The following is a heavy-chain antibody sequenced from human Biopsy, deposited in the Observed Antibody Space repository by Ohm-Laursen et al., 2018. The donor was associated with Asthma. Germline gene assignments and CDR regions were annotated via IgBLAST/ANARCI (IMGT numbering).Heavy chain of an antibody. J-gene: IGHJ5*02. CDR1: GGSISSGDYY. CDR3: ARDLSFYDSSGYYRRWFDP. CDR2: IYYGGST. V-gene: IGHV4-30-4*01. Sequence: SQTLSLTCTVSGGSISSGDYYWSWIRQPPGKGLEWIGYIYYGGSTYYNPSLKSRVTISVDTSKSQFSLKLSSVTAADTAVYYCARDLSFYDSSGYYRRWFDPWGQGTLVTVSS. D-gene: IGHD3-22*01.